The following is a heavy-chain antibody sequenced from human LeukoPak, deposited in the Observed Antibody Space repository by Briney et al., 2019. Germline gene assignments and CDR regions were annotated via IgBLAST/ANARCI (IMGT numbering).Heavy chain of an antibody. D-gene: IGHD4-17*01. CDR3: ANPARDFADSGAITW. CDR2: INHSGST. Sequence: SETLSLTCAFYGGSFSGYYWSWLRKHPGKGLEWIGEINHSGSTKYNPSLKSRVTISADTSKNQFSLRLTSVTAADTAVYYCANPARDFADSGAITWWGQGTLVTVSS. J-gene: IGHJ4*02. V-gene: IGHV4-34*01. CDR1: GGSFSGYY.